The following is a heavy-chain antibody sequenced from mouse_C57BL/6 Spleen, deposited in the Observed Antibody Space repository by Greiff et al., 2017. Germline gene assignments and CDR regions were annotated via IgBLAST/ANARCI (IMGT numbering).Heavy chain of an antibody. CDR1: GFSLTSYG. J-gene: IGHJ4*01. Sequence: QVQLQQSGPGLVQPSQSLSITCTVSGFSLTSYGVHWVRQSPGKGLEWLGVIWRGGSTDYNAAFMSRLSITKDNSKSQVFFKMNSLQADDTAIYYCAKANYYGSSSYAMDYWGQGTSVTVSS. CDR3: AKANYYGSSSYAMDY. V-gene: IGHV2-5*01. CDR2: IWRGGST. D-gene: IGHD1-1*01.